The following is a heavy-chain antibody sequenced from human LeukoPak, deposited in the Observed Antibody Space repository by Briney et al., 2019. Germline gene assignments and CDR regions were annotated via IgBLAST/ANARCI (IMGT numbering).Heavy chain of an antibody. J-gene: IGHJ4*02. D-gene: IGHD3-22*01. CDR2: INPNSGGT. Sequence: ASVKVSCKASGYTFTGHYMHWVRQAPGQGLEWMGWINPNSGGTNYAQKFQGRVTMTRDTSISTAYMELSRLRSDDTAVYYCARPSQPLAFYDSSDFDYWGQGTLVTVSS. CDR3: ARPSQPLAFYDSSDFDY. V-gene: IGHV1-2*02. CDR1: GYTFTGHY.